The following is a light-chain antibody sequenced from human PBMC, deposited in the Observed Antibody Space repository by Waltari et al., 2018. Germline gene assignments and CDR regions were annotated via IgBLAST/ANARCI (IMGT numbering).Light chain of an antibody. Sequence: DIVMTQSPDSLAVSLGERATINCKSSQSVLYSSKNKNYLAWYQQKPGQPPKLLIYWASTRESGVPDRFSVSGSGTDVTLNISSLQAEDVAVYYCQRYYSTPRTFGQGTKVEIK. V-gene: IGKV4-1*01. CDR1: QSVLYSSKNKNY. J-gene: IGKJ1*01. CDR2: WAS. CDR3: QRYYSTPRT.